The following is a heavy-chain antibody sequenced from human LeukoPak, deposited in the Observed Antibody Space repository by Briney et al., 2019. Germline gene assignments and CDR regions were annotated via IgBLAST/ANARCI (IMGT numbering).Heavy chain of an antibody. D-gene: IGHD3-10*01. CDR3: ARGLMVRGVITTFDY. V-gene: IGHV4-39*07. CDR2: INHSGST. CDR1: GGSISSGGYY. J-gene: IGHJ4*02. Sequence: SETLSLTCTVSGGSISSGGYYWSWIRQPPGKGLEWIGEINHSGSTNYNPSLKSRVTISVDTSKNQFSLKLSSVTAADTAVYYCARGLMVRGVITTFDYWGQGTLVTVSS.